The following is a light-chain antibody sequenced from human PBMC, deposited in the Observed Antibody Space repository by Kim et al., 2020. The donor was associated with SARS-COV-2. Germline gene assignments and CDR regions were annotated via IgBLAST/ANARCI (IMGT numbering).Light chain of an antibody. CDR3: QSYDSRLSGWV. Sequence: QSVLTQPPSVSGAPGQRVTISCTGSSSNIGAGYDVHWYQQLSGRAPKLLIFADTRRPSGVPDRLSGSKSGTSASLAITGLQAEDEADYYCQSYDSRLSGWVFGGGTQLTVL. CDR2: ADT. J-gene: IGLJ3*02. V-gene: IGLV1-40*01. CDR1: SSNIGAGYD.